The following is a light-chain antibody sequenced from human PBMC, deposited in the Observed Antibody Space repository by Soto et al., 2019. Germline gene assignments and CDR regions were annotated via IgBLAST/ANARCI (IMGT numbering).Light chain of an antibody. J-gene: IGLJ2*01. Sequence: QSALTQPASVSASPGQSITITCTGTSSDVGGYNYVSWYQQHPGKAPKVIIYTVHSRPSGISNRFSGSKSGNTASLTISGLQAEDEADYYCSSYTSTNTVVFGGGTKLTVL. CDR1: SSDVGGYNY. CDR3: SSYTSTNTVV. V-gene: IGLV2-14*03. CDR2: TVH.